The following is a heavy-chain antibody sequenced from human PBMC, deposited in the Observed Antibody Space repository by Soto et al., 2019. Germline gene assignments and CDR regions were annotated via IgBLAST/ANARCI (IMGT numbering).Heavy chain of an antibody. Sequence: QVQLVESGGGLVKPGGSLRLSCAASGFTFSDYYMSWIRQAPGKGLEWVSYISSSGSTIYYADSVKGRFTISRDNAKNSLYLQMNSLRAEDTAVYYCARDGPSMTTVIPVNYYYGMDVWGQGTTVTVSS. CDR3: ARDGPSMTTVIPVNYYYGMDV. D-gene: IGHD4-17*01. V-gene: IGHV3-11*01. CDR2: ISSSGSTI. J-gene: IGHJ6*02. CDR1: GFTFSDYY.